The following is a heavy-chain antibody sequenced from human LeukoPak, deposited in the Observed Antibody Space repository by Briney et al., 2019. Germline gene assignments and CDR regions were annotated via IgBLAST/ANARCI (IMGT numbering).Heavy chain of an antibody. CDR2: IKQDGSEK. Sequence: PGGSLRLSCAASGFTFSSYWLSWVRQAPGKGLEWVANIKQDGSEKWYVDSVKGRFTISRDNARNSLYLQMNSLRAEDTAVYYCARDSVHGYYDSSGYSTLFDYWGQGTLVTVSS. V-gene: IGHV3-7*01. CDR1: GFTFSSYW. J-gene: IGHJ4*02. D-gene: IGHD3-22*01. CDR3: ARDSVHGYYDSSGYSTLFDY.